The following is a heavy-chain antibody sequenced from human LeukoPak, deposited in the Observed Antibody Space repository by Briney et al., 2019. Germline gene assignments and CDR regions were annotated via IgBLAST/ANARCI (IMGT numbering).Heavy chain of an antibody. J-gene: IGHJ4*02. CDR1: GASINGYY. V-gene: IGHV4-59*01. D-gene: IGHD3-22*01. CDR3: ASLSGGYYTF. CDR2: IYYNGNT. Sequence: SETLSLTCTVSGASINGYYWNWIRQPPGKGLEWIGYIYYNGNTNYNPSLKSRVTISLDTSKDQFSLKLISVTAADTAVYYCASLSGGYYTFWGQGTLVTVSS.